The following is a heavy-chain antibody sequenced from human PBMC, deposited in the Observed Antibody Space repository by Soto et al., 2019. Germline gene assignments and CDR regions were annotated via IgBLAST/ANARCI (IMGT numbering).Heavy chain of an antibody. Sequence: PSETLSLTCAVSGGSISSSNWWSWVRQPPGKGLEWIGEIYHSGSTNYNPSLKSRVTISVDKSKNQFSLKLSSVTAADTAVYYCARSSLGYCSSTSCYQRNPIDYWGQGTLVTVPQ. V-gene: IGHV4-4*02. CDR3: ARSSLGYCSSTSCYQRNPIDY. D-gene: IGHD2-2*01. CDR1: GGSISSSNW. J-gene: IGHJ4*02. CDR2: IYHSGST.